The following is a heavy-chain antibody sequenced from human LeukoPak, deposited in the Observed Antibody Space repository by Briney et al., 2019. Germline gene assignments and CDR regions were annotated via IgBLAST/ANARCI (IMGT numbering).Heavy chain of an antibody. D-gene: IGHD4-11*01. Sequence: PSETLSLTCTVSGDSISNHYWSWIRQPPGRGLGWIAYIHYSGSTNYSPSLKSRVAISVDTSKNQFSLKLSSVTPTDTAVYYCATYDYLYYFDNWGQGTLVTVSS. V-gene: IGHV4-59*11. CDR2: IHYSGST. J-gene: IGHJ4*02. CDR1: GDSISNHY. CDR3: ATYDYLYYFDN.